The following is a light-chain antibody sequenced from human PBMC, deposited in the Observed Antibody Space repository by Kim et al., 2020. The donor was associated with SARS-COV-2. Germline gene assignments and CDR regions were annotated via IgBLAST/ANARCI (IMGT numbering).Light chain of an antibody. CDR1: KLGDKY. J-gene: IGLJ2*01. V-gene: IGLV3-1*01. CDR3: QAWDSSAVV. Sequence: LSPGQTASITCSGDKLGDKYACWYQQKPGQSPVLVIYQDSKRPSGIPERFSGSNSGNTATLTISGTQAMDEADYYCQAWDSSAVVFGGGTQLTVL. CDR2: QDS.